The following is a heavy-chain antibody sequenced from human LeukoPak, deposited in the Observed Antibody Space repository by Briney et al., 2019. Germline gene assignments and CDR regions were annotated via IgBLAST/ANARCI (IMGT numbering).Heavy chain of an antibody. CDR1: GGSLSSSRDY. CDR2: IYYSGST. D-gene: IGHD6-19*01. Sequence: SKTLSLTCTVSGGSLSSSRDYWGWIRQPPGKGLEWIGSIYYSGSTYYNPSLKSRVTISVDTSKNQFSLKLSSVTAADTAVYYCARHVEIAVAGPIDYWGQGTLVTVSS. CDR3: ARHVEIAVAGPIDY. V-gene: IGHV4-39*01. J-gene: IGHJ4*02.